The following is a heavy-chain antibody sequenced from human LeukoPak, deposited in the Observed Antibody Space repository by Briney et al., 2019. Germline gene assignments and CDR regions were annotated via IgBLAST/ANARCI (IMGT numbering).Heavy chain of an antibody. Sequence: GGSLRLSCAASGFTFSSYGMHWVRQAPGKGLEWVSYISSGSSSRYYADSVKGRFTISRDNAKNSLYLQMNSLRAEDTAVYFCARLRYYAVDVWGQGTTVIVSS. CDR2: ISSGSSSR. V-gene: IGHV3-48*01. CDR1: GFTFSSYG. J-gene: IGHJ6*02. CDR3: ARLRYYAVDV.